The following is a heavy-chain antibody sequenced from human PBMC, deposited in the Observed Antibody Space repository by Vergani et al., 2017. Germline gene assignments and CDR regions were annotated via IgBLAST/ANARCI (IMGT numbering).Heavy chain of an antibody. J-gene: IGHJ5*02. V-gene: IGHV7-4-1*02. CDR2: INTNTGNP. D-gene: IGHD3-10*01. Sequence: QVQLVQSGSELKKPGASVKVSCKASGYTFTSYAMNWVRQATGQGLEWMGWINTNTGNPTYAQGFTGRFVFSLDTSVSTAYLQISSLKAEDTAVYYCAREWFGELGALYNWFDPWGQGTLVTVSS. CDR1: GYTFTSYA. CDR3: AREWFGELGALYNWFDP.